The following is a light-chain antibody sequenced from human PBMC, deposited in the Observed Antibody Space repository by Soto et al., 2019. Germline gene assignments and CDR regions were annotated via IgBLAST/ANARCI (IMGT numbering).Light chain of an antibody. V-gene: IGKV3-11*01. Sequence: IVLTHSPATLSSSPRERATLSCRASQNIRTYLAWYQQKPGQAPRLLIFDAYNKATGIPARFSGSGSGTDFTLTIGSLEAEDFAVYFCTTRSYPFTVGPATKVDIK. J-gene: IGKJ3*01. CDR2: DAY. CDR3: TTRSYPFT. CDR1: QNIRTY.